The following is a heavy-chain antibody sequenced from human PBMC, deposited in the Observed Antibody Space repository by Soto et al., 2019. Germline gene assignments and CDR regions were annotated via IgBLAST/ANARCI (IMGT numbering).Heavy chain of an antibody. CDR2: INHSGST. J-gene: IGHJ3*02. CDR1: GGSFSGYY. Sequence: QVQLQQWGAGLLKHSETLSLTCAVYGGSFSGYYWSWIRQPPGKGLEWIGEINHSGSTNYNPSLKSRVTISVDTSKNQFSLKLSSVTAADTAVYYCARAEDIVVVLAALGYAFDIWGQGTMVTVSS. CDR3: ARAEDIVVVLAALGYAFDI. V-gene: IGHV4-34*01. D-gene: IGHD2-2*01.